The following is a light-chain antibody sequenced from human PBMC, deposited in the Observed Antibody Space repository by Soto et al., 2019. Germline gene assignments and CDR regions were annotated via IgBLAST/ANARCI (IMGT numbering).Light chain of an antibody. J-gene: IGLJ2*01. V-gene: IGLV2-23*01. Sequence: QSALTQPASVSGSPGQSITISCTGTSSDVGSYILVSWYQQNPGKAPKLMIYEGSKRPSGVSNRFSGSKSGNTASLTISGLQAEDECDYYCSSYAGSSTYVVFGGGTKQTVL. CDR2: EGS. CDR3: SSYAGSSTYVV. CDR1: SSDVGSYIL.